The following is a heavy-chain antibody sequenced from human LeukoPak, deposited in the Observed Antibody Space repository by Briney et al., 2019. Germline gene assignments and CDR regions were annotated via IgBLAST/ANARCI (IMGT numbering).Heavy chain of an antibody. V-gene: IGHV1-69*13. CDR2: IIPIIGTG. Sequence: GASVKVSCKASGGTFSSYAISWVRQAPGQGLKWLGGIIPIIGTGVYAQKFQGRVTITADDSTSTAYMELSSLRSEDTAVYYCARAGMARINWFDPWGQGTLVTVSS. J-gene: IGHJ5*02. CDR1: GGTFSSYA. D-gene: IGHD1-14*01. CDR3: ARAGMARINWFDP.